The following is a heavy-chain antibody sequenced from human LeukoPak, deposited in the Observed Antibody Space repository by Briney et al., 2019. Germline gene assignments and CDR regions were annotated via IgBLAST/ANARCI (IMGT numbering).Heavy chain of an antibody. CDR2: IYTSGST. CDR1: GGSISSYY. CDR3: ARVLITFGGTRAFDI. V-gene: IGHV4-4*07. Sequence: SETLSLTCTVSGGSISSYYWSWIRQPAGKGLEWIGRIYTSGSTNYNPSLKSRVTMSVDTSKNQFSLKLSSVTAADTAVYYCARVLITFGGTRAFDIWGQGTMVTVSS. J-gene: IGHJ3*02. D-gene: IGHD3-16*01.